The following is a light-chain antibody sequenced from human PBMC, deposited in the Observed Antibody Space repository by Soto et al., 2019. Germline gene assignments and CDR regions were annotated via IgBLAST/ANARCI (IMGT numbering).Light chain of an antibody. Sequence: DIQMTQSPSSVFASVGDRVTITCRASQGIGSWLAWYQQKPGKAPKLLIYAISSLESGVPSRFSGSGSGTDYTLSINGLQPEDFASYYCQQGNSFPITFGQGTRLEIK. CDR2: AIS. CDR3: QQGNSFPIT. CDR1: QGIGSW. J-gene: IGKJ5*01. V-gene: IGKV1-12*01.